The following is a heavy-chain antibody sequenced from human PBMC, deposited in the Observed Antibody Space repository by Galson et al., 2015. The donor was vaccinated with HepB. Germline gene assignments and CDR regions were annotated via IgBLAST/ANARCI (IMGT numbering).Heavy chain of an antibody. CDR2: ISYTGNT. V-gene: IGHV4-31*01. Sequence: TLSLTCTVSGDSVSSGGYYWNWIRQHPGMGLEWIGFISYTGNTYYNPSLKSQVSISLDTSKNRFSLKLRSVTTADTAVYYCARHQGLGYYDLWSGSEYYGMDVWGQGTTVTVSS. J-gene: IGHJ6*02. CDR1: GDSVSSGGYY. CDR3: ARHQGLGYYDLWSGSEYYGMDV. D-gene: IGHD3-3*01.